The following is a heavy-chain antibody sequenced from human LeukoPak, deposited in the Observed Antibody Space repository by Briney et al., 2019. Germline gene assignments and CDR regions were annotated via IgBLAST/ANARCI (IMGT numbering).Heavy chain of an antibody. Sequence: GGSLRLSCVAFGFTFSDYAMNWVRQAPGKGLEWVSTFKTKYNQVYYAESVRGRFTISTDSSKNTVYLQMNSLRAEDTALYYCARSVPDYTRFDYWGQGALVTVSS. J-gene: IGHJ4*02. CDR1: GFTFSDYA. V-gene: IGHV3-23*05. CDR3: ARSVPDYTRFDY. D-gene: IGHD4-11*01. CDR2: FKTKYNQV.